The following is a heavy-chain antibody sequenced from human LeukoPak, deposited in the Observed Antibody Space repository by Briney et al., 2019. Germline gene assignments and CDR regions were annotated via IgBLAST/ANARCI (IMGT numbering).Heavy chain of an antibody. CDR2: INHSGST. D-gene: IGHD6-19*01. CDR1: GGSFSGYY. J-gene: IGHJ4*02. CDR3: ASSYSSPDY. Sequence: LETLSLTCAVYGGSFSGYYWSWIRQPPGKGLEWIGEINHSGSTNYNPSLKSRVTISVDTSKNQFSLKLSSVTAADTAVYYCASSYSSPDYWGQGTLVTVSS. V-gene: IGHV4-34*01.